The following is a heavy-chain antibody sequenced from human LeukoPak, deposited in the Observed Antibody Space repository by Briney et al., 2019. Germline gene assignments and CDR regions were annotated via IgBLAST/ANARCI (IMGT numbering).Heavy chain of an antibody. D-gene: IGHD7-27*01. V-gene: IGHV3-48*01. CDR2: IRSGSSAI. CDR3: GTGDPRFDY. CDR1: GFSFSTYS. Sequence: GGSLRLSCAASGFSFSTYSMNWVRQAPGRGLQWVSYIRSGSSAIYYTESVKGRFTITRDDAKNSVYLQMNSLRTEDTAVYYCGTGDPRFDYWGQGILVTVSS. J-gene: IGHJ4*02.